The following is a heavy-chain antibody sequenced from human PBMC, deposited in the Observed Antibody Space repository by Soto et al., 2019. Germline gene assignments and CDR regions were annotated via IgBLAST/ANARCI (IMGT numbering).Heavy chain of an antibody. CDR2: IYPGDSDT. CDR1: GYSFTSYW. V-gene: IGHV5-51*01. CDR3: ASSYNWNYFDY. J-gene: IGHJ4*02. Sequence: GESLKISCKGSGYSFTSYWIGWVRQMPGKGLEWMGIIYPGDSDTRYSPSFQGQFTISADKSISTAYLQGSSLEASDTAMYYCASSYNWNYFDYWGQGTLVTVSS. D-gene: IGHD1-20*01.